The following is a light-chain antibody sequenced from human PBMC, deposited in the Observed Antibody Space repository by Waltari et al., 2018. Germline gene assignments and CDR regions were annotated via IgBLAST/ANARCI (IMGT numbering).Light chain of an antibody. CDR3: QSADSTSTHVV. CDR2: KDT. J-gene: IGLJ2*01. CDR1: ALPKQY. Sequence: SYELTQPPSVSVSPGQTATITCSGDALPKQYAFWYQQKPGPAPVLVTCKDTERPSGSPDRFSGATSGTTVTLTISGVQAEDEADYYCQSADSTSTHVVFGGGTKLTVL. V-gene: IGLV3-25*03.